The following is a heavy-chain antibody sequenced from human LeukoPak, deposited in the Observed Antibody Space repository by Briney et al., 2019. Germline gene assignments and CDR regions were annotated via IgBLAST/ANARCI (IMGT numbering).Heavy chain of an antibody. D-gene: IGHD3-10*01. Sequence: PGGSLRLSCAASGFTFSSYWMSWVRQAPGKGLEWVANIKQDGSEEYYVDSVKGRFTISRDNAKNSLYLQMNSLRAEDTAVYYCASAMVRGVMGYYYGMDVWGQGTTVTVSS. J-gene: IGHJ6*02. CDR2: IKQDGSEE. CDR3: ASAMVRGVMGYYYGMDV. CDR1: GFTFSSYW. V-gene: IGHV3-7*01.